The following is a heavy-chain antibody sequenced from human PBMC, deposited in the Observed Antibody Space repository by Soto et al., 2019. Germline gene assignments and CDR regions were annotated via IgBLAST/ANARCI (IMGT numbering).Heavy chain of an antibody. Sequence: SETLSLTCTISGASISSSNCWNWVRQPPGKGLEWIGEIFQSGSTNYNPSLKSRVTISMDKPKNQFSLKLSSVTAADTAMYYCAKIAVSGPFDYWGQGILVTVSS. D-gene: IGHD6-19*01. CDR3: AKIAVSGPFDY. CDR1: GASISSSNC. CDR2: IFQSGST. V-gene: IGHV4-4*02. J-gene: IGHJ4*02.